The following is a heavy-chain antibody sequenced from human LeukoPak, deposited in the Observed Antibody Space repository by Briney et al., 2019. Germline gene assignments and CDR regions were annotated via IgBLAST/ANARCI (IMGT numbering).Heavy chain of an antibody. CDR2: INPSGGST. CDR1: GYSFTSNY. CDR3: ARHRNYYDSRDGAFDI. V-gene: IGHV1-46*01. Sequence: ASVKVSCKASGYSFTSNYIHWVRQAPGQGLEWMGIINPSGGSTSYAQKFQGRVTMTRDTSTSTVYMELSSLRSEDTAVYYCARHRNYYDSRDGAFDIWGQGTMVTVSS. D-gene: IGHD3-22*01. J-gene: IGHJ3*02.